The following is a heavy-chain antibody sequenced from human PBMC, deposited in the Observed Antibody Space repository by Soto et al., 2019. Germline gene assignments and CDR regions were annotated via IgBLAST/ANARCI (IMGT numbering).Heavy chain of an antibody. CDR3: ARDYDSWGADWFDP. J-gene: IGHJ5*02. Sequence: QVHLVQSGGEMKKLGASVKVSCKASGYTFTDFGISWVRQAPGQGLEWMGWISGFDGDRNYAQKFQGRVTVTTDTSATTTTMELRSLASDEAAIYYCARDYDSWGADWFDPWGQGTLVTVSS. CDR2: ISGFDGDR. CDR1: GYTFTDFG. V-gene: IGHV1-18*01. D-gene: IGHD3-16*01.